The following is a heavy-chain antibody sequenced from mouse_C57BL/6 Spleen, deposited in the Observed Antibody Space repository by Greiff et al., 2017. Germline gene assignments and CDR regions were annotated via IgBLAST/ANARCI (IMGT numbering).Heavy chain of an antibody. D-gene: IGHD1-1*01. CDR3: ARSANYYGSRRFDY. V-gene: IGHV1-82*01. Sequence: LVESGPELVKPGASVKISCKASGYAFSRSWMNWVKQRPGKGLEWIGRIYPGDGDTNYNGKFKGKATLTADKSSSTASMQLSSLTSEDSAVYFCARSANYYGSRRFDYWGQGTTLTVSS. CDR1: GYAFSRSW. CDR2: IYPGDGDT. J-gene: IGHJ2*01.